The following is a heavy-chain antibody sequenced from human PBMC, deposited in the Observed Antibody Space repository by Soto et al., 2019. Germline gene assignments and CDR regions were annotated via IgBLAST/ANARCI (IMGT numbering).Heavy chain of an antibody. D-gene: IGHD3-3*01. Sequence: GGSLRLSCAASGFPFDEYSMNWVRLVPGKGLEWVSLISWDGADTYYADSVKGRFTIPRDNSKNSPYLHMNSLTTEDTALYSILIFGWGETYSEPHASDIWGQGKMVTLSS. CDR3: LIFGWGETYSEPHASDI. CDR2: ISWDGADT. CDR1: GFPFDEYS. V-gene: IGHV3-43*01. J-gene: IGHJ3*02.